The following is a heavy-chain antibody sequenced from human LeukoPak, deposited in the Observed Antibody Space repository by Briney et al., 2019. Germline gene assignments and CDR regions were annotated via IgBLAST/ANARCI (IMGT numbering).Heavy chain of an antibody. CDR3: ARDRSEGYFDWLPDVDY. D-gene: IGHD3-9*01. CDR2: ISAYNGNT. J-gene: IGHJ4*02. V-gene: IGHV1-18*01. Sequence: ASVKVSCKASGYTFTSYGISWVRQAPGQGLEWMGWISAYNGNTSYAQKLQGRVTMTTDTSTSTAYMELRSLRSDDTAVYYCARDRSEGYFDWLPDVDYWGQGTLVTVSS. CDR1: GYTFTSYG.